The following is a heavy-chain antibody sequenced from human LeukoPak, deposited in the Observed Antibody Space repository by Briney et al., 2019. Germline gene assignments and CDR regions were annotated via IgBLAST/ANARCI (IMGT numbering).Heavy chain of an antibody. J-gene: IGHJ4*02. D-gene: IGHD6-25*01. CDR3: ARESQRWRGFDY. Sequence: ASVKVSCKAFGYTFTSYYIHWVRQAPGQGLEWMGIINPISGDTIYTQKFQGRVTMTRDTSTSTVYMELSSLRSEDTAVYYCARESQRWRGFDYWGQGTLVTVSS. CDR2: INPISGDT. CDR1: GYTFTSYY. V-gene: IGHV1-46*01.